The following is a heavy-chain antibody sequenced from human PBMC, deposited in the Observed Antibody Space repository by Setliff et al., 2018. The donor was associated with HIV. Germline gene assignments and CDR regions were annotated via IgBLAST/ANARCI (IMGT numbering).Heavy chain of an antibody. CDR2: IYYSGST. CDR1: GGSISSYY. D-gene: IGHD3-22*01. J-gene: IGHJ4*02. Sequence: PSETLSLTCTVSGGSISSYYWSWIRQPPGKGLEWIGYIYYSGSTNYNPSLKSRVTMSIETSKNQFSLKLTSVTAADTAVYYCARDDDKLFDYWGQGALVTVS. CDR3: ARDDDKLFDY. V-gene: IGHV4-59*12.